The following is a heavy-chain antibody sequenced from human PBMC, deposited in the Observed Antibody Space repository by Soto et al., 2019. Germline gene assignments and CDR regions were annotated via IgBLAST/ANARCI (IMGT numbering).Heavy chain of an antibody. CDR1: GGSISSGGYY. Sequence: SETLSLTCTVSGGSISSGGYYWSWIRQPPGKGLEWIGYIYYSGSTYYNPSLKSRVTISVDTSKNQFSLKLSSVTAADTAVYYCARFGYYYDSSGYYYSQLDYWGQGTLVTVSS. D-gene: IGHD3-22*01. V-gene: IGHV4-31*03. J-gene: IGHJ4*02. CDR3: ARFGYYYDSSGYYYSQLDY. CDR2: IYYSGST.